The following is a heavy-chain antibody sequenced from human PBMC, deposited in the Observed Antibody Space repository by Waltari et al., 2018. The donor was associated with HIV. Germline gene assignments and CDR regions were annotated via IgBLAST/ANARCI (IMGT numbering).Heavy chain of an antibody. D-gene: IGHD6-19*01. CDR3: ARGPTSGWSWFDP. CDR1: GFRFTDYN. V-gene: IGHV3-21*01. J-gene: IGHJ5*02. Sequence: EVILVESGGGLVRPGGSLRLSCEASGFRFTDYNMNWVRQGPGKGLEGVASIGSRQNVIQYADSVKGRFTVSRDNAKNSLYLQMNSLTAEDTAVYYCARGPTSGWSWFDPWGQGTLVTVSS. CDR2: IGSRQNVI.